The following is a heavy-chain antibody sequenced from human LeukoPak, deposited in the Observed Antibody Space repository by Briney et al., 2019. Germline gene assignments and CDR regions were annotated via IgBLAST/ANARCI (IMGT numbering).Heavy chain of an antibody. V-gene: IGHV3-9*01. CDR3: ASRFADY. Sequence: GGSLRLSCAASGFTFYNYAMHWVRQAPGKGLEWVSGISWNSGSIGYADSVKGRFTISRDNAKNSLYLQMNSLRAEDTAVYYCASRFADYWGQGTLVTVSS. CDR2: ISWNSGSI. CDR1: GFTFYNYA. D-gene: IGHD3-10*01. J-gene: IGHJ4*02.